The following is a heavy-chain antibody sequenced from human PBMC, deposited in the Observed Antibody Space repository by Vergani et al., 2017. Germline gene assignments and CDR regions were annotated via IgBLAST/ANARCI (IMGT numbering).Heavy chain of an antibody. CDR2: IYNSGNG. V-gene: IGHV4-39*01. CDR3: ARGAQYCSSASCYTSPFDY. Sequence: QMQLQESGPGLVKASETLSLPCTVSGDSIISRSYYWGWIRQPPGKGLEWIGSIYNSGNGDSSSSLKSRVTISADTSKNQFSLRLTSVTAADTAVYYCARGAQYCSSASCYTSPFDYWGQGTLVTVSS. J-gene: IGHJ4*02. D-gene: IGHD2-2*02. CDR1: GDSIISRSYY.